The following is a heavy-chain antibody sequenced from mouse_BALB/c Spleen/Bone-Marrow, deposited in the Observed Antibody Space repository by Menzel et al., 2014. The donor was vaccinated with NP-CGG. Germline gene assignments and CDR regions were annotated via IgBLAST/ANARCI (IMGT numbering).Heavy chain of an antibody. V-gene: IGHV7-1*02. CDR1: GFTFSDFY. CDR3: ARDYYGSSYWYIDV. J-gene: IGHJ1*01. D-gene: IGHD1-1*01. CDR2: SRNKANDYTT. Sequence: EVQLVESGGGLVQPGGSLRLSCATSGFTFSDFYMEWVRQPPGKRLEWIAASRNKANDYTTEYSASVKGRFIVSRDTSQSILYLQMNALRAEDTAIYYCARDYYGSSYWYIDVWGAGTTVTDSS.